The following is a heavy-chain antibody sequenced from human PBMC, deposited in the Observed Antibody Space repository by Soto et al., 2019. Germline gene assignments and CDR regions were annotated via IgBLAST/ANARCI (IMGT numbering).Heavy chain of an antibody. CDR3: ARGGSGWYRPHFDY. D-gene: IGHD6-19*01. CDR1: GGSFSGYY. CDR2: INHSGST. V-gene: IGHV4-34*01. J-gene: IGHJ4*02. Sequence: PSETLSLTCAVYGGSFSGYYWSWIRQPPEKGLEWIGEINHSGSTNYNPSLKSRVTISVDTSKNQFSLKLSSVTAADTAVYYCARGGSGWYRPHFDYWGQGTLVTVSS.